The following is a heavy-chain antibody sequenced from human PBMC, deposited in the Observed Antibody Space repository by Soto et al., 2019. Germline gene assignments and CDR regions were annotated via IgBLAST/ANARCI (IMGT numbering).Heavy chain of an antibody. CDR1: ENSVTSNSAG. D-gene: IGHD1-26*01. Sequence: SQSLALTCSITENSVTSNSAGWSWVIQSPSRGLEWLGRTYYRSKWYYEYAVSVRGRITINPDTSKNQYSLQLNSVTPEDTAVYFCAKGEKYSGRIFHGWGQGALDPGSS. J-gene: IGHJ4*03. V-gene: IGHV6-1*01. CDR3: AKGEKYSGRIFHG. CDR2: TYYRSKWYY.